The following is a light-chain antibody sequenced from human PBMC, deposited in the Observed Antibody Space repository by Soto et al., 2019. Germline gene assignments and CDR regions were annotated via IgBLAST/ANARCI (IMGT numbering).Light chain of an antibody. CDR1: QSVASTH. CDR3: QQYGSSPVT. CDR2: GAS. Sequence: ENVLTQSPGTLSLSPGERATLSCRASQSVASTHLAWYQQKPGQAPRLLIYGASSRATGIPDRFGGSGSGTDFTLTIDRLEPEDFAVYYCQQYGSSPVTFGGGAKVEI. J-gene: IGKJ4*01. V-gene: IGKV3-20*01.